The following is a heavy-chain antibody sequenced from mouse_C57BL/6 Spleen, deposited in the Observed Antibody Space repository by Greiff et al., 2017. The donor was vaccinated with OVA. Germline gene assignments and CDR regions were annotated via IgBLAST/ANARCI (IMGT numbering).Heavy chain of an antibody. CDR1: GYTFTSYW. D-gene: IGHD2-4*01. CDR2: IDPSDSYT. J-gene: IGHJ3*01. Sequence: VQLQQPGAELVMPGASVKLSCKASGYTFTSYWMHWVKQRPGQGLEWIGEIDPSDSYTNYNQKFKGKSTLTVDKSSSTAYMQLSSLTSEDSAVYYCARRGEHYDYSFAYWGQGTLVTVSA. V-gene: IGHV1-69*01. CDR3: ARRGEHYDYSFAY.